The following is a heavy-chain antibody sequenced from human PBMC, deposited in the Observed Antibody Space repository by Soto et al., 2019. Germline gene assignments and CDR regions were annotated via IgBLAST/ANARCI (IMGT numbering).Heavy chain of an antibody. J-gene: IGHJ4*02. CDR3: DKGPLFAR. Sequence: SQTLSVTCAVSGGSISSGGYSWSWIRQPPGKGLEWIGYIYHSGITYYNPSLQSRVTISVDRSKNQFSLKLSSVTAVDTAVNYCDKGPLFARWGKGTLVPVSS. CDR2: IYHSGIT. V-gene: IGHV4-30-2*01. CDR1: GGSISSGGYS.